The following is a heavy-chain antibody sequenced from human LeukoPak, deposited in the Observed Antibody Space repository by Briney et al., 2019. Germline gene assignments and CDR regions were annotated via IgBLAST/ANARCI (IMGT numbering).Heavy chain of an antibody. J-gene: IGHJ4*02. CDR1: GGSISSYY. CDR2: IYYSGTT. V-gene: IGHV4-59*08. D-gene: IGHD1-26*01. Sequence: SETPSLTCSVSGGSISSYYWSWIRQPPGKRLEWIGYIYYSGTTSYKPSLKSRVTISVDTSKNQFSLKLSSVTAADTAVYYCARQIVVGATKPFDSWGQGTLVTVSS. CDR3: ARQIVVGATKPFDS.